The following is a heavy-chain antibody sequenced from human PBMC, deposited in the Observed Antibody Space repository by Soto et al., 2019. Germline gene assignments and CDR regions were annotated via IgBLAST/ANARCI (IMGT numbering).Heavy chain of an antibody. D-gene: IGHD2-21*01. Sequence: WGSLRLSCAASGFTFSNAWMSWVRQAPGKGLEWLSHISPKSTYRNYADSVKGRFTISRDNTKSSLFLQMNSLGVEDTAVYYCARGGGGGLFEHWGQGVLVTVSS. V-gene: IGHV3-11*06. J-gene: IGHJ4*02. CDR2: ISPKSTYR. CDR3: ARGGGGGLFEH. CDR1: GFTFSNAW.